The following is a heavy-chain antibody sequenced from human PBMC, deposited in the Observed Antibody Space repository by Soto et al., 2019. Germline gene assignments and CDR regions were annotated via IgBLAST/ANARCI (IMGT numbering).Heavy chain of an antibody. Sequence: SVKVSCKASGGTFSSYAISWVRQAPGQGLEWMGGIIPIFGTANYAQKFQGRVTITADESTSTAYMELSSLRSEDTAVYYCAREVYSSSWYGPADAFDIWGPGTMVTVSS. CDR3: AREVYSSSWYGPADAFDI. J-gene: IGHJ3*02. CDR1: GGTFSSYA. D-gene: IGHD6-13*01. V-gene: IGHV1-69*13. CDR2: IIPIFGTA.